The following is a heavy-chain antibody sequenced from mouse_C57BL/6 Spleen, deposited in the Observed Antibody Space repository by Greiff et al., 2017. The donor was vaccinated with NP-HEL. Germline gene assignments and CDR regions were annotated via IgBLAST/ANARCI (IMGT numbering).Heavy chain of an antibody. CDR3: ARGGGNWDRFAY. J-gene: IGHJ3*01. Sequence: VQLQQSGAELVKPGASVKLSCKASGYTFTSYWMHWVKQRPGQGLEWIGMIHPNSGSTNYNEKFKSKATLTVDKSSSTAYMQLSSLTSEDSAVYYCARGGGNWDRFAYWGQGTLVTVSA. D-gene: IGHD4-1*01. V-gene: IGHV1-64*01. CDR1: GYTFTSYW. CDR2: IHPNSGST.